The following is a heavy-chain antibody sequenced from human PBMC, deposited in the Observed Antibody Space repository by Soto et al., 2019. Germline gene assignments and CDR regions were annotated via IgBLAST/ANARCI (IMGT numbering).Heavy chain of an antibody. CDR3: ARDTGYCSGGSCFLYYMDV. Sequence: QVQLVQSGSEVKKPGASVRLSCKASGYTFTSYAVYWVRQAPGQRLEWMGWINPANGDTKYSQKFQDRVIVSRDTSASTAYMDLRSLRSEDTAVYYCARDTGYCSGGSCFLYYMDVWGKGPTVTVSS. CDR1: GYTFTSYA. D-gene: IGHD2-15*01. V-gene: IGHV1-3*01. J-gene: IGHJ6*03. CDR2: INPANGDT.